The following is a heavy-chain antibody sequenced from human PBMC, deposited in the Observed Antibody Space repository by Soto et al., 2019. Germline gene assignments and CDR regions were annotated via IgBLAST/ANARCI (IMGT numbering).Heavy chain of an antibody. V-gene: IGHV1-8*01. CDR2: MNPNSGNT. CDR1: GYTFTSYD. Sequence: QVQLVQSGAEVKKPGASVKVSCKASGYTFTSYDINWVRQATGQGLEWMGWMNPNSGNTGYAQKFQGRVTMTRNTSISTAYMELSSLRSEDTAVYYCARGRLYYDILTGYLWFDPWGQGTLVTVSS. J-gene: IGHJ5*02. CDR3: ARGRLYYDILTGYLWFDP. D-gene: IGHD3-9*01.